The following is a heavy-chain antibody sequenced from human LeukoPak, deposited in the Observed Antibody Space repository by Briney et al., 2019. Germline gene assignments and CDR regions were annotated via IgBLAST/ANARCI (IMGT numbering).Heavy chain of an antibody. CDR3: AKREYDSSAYPMYPIDY. J-gene: IGHJ4*02. Sequence: GGSLRLSCAVSGITFRDYAMTWVRQAPGKGLEWVSDISGSGGTTYYADSVEGRFVMSRDNSKNTLYLQMNSLRTDDSAVYYCAKREYDSSAYPMYPIDYWGQGTLVTVSA. CDR1: GITFRDYA. V-gene: IGHV3-23*01. D-gene: IGHD3-22*01. CDR2: ISGSGGTT.